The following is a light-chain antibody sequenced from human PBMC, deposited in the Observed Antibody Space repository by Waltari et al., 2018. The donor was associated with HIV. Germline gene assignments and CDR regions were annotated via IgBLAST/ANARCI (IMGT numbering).Light chain of an antibody. Sequence: NFMLTQPHSVSESPGKTVTISCTRTSGSITNHYVQWFPRRPGGYPTTVIYEDDQRPSGVPGRFSGSIDSSSNSASLTISGLKPEDEADYYCQSSDRTNQVFGGGTKLTVL. CDR3: QSSDRTNQV. J-gene: IGLJ3*02. CDR1: SGSITNHY. CDR2: EDD. V-gene: IGLV6-57*01.